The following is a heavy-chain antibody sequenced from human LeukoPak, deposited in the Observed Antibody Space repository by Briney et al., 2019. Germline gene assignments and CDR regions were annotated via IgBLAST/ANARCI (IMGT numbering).Heavy chain of an antibody. CDR3: AKAPDAMIVVVIS. V-gene: IGHV3-23*01. CDR1: GFTFSSYA. Sequence: PGGSLRLSCAASGFTFSSYAMSWVRQAPGKGLEWVSAISGGGGSTFYADSVQGRFTISRDNSKNTLYLQMNSLRAEDTAVYYCAKAPDAMIVVVISWGQGTLVTVSS. D-gene: IGHD3-22*01. J-gene: IGHJ5*02. CDR2: ISGGGGST.